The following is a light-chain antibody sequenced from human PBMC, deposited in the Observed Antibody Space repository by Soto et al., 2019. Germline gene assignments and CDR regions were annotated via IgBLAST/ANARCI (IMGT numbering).Light chain of an antibody. V-gene: IGKV3-15*01. J-gene: IGKJ2*01. Sequence: EIVMTQSPGTLSVSPGERVTLSCRASQSISKNLAWNQQKPGRAPRLLIYGVSTRATGIPARFSGSGSETEFTLTISSLQSEDFAVYYCQQYNNWPPYTFGQGTKLEIK. CDR2: GVS. CDR3: QQYNNWPPYT. CDR1: QSISKN.